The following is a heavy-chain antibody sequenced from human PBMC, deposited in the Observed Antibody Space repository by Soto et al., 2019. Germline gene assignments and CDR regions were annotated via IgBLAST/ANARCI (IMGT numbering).Heavy chain of an antibody. CDR2: IYYSGST. J-gene: IGHJ5*02. D-gene: IGHD1-7*01. Sequence: PSETLSLTXTVSGGSISSGGYYWSWIRQHPGKGLEWIGYIYYSGSTYYNPSLKSRVTISVDTSKNQFSLKLSSVTAADTAVYYCARVPGITRTISSGLRAMSYKRFDPWGQGTLVTVSS. CDR1: GGSISSGGYY. V-gene: IGHV4-31*02. CDR3: ARVPGITRTISSGLRAMSYKRFDP.